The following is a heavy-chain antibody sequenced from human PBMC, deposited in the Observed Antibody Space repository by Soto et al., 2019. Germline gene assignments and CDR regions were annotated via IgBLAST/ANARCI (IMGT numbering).Heavy chain of an antibody. V-gene: IGHV4-34*01. Sequence: PSETLSLTCAAYGGSFSGYYWSWIRQPPGKGLEWIGEINHSGSTNYNPSLKSRVTISVDTSKNQFSLKLSSVTAADTAVYYCARGATGTTAGWFDPWGQGTLPT. CDR1: GGSFSGYY. CDR3: ARGATGTTAGWFDP. J-gene: IGHJ5*02. CDR2: INHSGST. D-gene: IGHD1-7*01.